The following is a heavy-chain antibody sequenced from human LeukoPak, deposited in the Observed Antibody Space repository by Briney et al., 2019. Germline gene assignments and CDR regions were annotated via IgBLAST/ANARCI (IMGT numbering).Heavy chain of an antibody. CDR2: ISAYNGNT. CDR1: GYTFTSYG. CDR3: ARDAVTMVRGVYNWFDP. V-gene: IGHV1-18*01. J-gene: IGHJ5*02. Sequence: GSSVKVSCKASGYTFTSYGISWVRQAPGQGLEWMGWISAYNGNTNYAQKLQGRVTMTTDTSTSTAYMELRSLRSDDTAVYYCARDAVTMVRGVYNWFDPWGQGTLVTVSS. D-gene: IGHD3-10*01.